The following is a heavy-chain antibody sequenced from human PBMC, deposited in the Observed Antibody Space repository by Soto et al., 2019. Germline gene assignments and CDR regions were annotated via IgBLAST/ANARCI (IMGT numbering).Heavy chain of an antibody. CDR1: GFSIDDFA. CDR2: ISWDSGKI. D-gene: IGHD2-2*01. V-gene: IGHV3-9*01. J-gene: IGHJ5*02. CDR3: AQAHNRRYAESESTCFET. Sequence: GGSLRLSCAASGFSIDDFAMHWVRQAPGKGLEWVSSISWDSGKIGYADSVTGRFSVSRDNAKNSLFLQMSSLKPEDTAFYFSAQAHNRRYAESESTCFETWGQGTLVTVSS.